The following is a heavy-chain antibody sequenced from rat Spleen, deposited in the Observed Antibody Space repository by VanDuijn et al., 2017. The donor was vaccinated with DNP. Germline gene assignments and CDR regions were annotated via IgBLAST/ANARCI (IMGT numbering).Heavy chain of an antibody. V-gene: IGHV5-25*01. J-gene: IGHJ3*01. Sequence: EVQLVESGGGLVQPGRSMKLSCAASGFTFSAYAMAWVRQSPKKSLEWVASISSDGVNTYYRNSVKGRFTIPRDNAKNTLYLQMDSLGSEDTATYYCATHKTCYGYKFYNWCAYWGQGTLVTVSS. D-gene: IGHD1-9*01. CDR2: ISSDGVNT. CDR1: GFTFSAYA. CDR3: ATHKTCYGYKFYNWCAY.